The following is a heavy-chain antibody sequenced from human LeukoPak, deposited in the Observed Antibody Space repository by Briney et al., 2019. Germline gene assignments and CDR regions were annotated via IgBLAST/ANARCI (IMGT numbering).Heavy chain of an antibody. Sequence: GGSLRLSCAPSGFTLSGSAMNRVRQASGKGLESVGRIRSKANSYTIAYAASVKGRFTIARADSKNTAYLQMNSLKTEDTAVYYCTRHFDVVVVAATPEFDYWGQGTLVTVSS. J-gene: IGHJ4*02. CDR1: GFTLSGSA. V-gene: IGHV3-73*01. CDR2: IRSKANSYTI. CDR3: TRHFDVVVVAATPEFDY. D-gene: IGHD2-15*01.